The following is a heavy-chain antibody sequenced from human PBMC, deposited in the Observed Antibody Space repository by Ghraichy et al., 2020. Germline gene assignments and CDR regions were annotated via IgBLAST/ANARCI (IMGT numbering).Heavy chain of an antibody. V-gene: IGHV4-34*01. D-gene: IGHD1-26*01. CDR2: INHSGST. CDR3: ARDANVVGVTQFDY. Sequence: SETLSLTCAVYGGSFSGYYWSWIRQPPGKGLEWIGEINHSGSTNYNPSLKSRVTISVDTSKNQFPLKLSSVTAADTAVYYCARDANVVGVTQFDYWGQGPLVTVSS. J-gene: IGHJ4*02. CDR1: GGSFSGYY.